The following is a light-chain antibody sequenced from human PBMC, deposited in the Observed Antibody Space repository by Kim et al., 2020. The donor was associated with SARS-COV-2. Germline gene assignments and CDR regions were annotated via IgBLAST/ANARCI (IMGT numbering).Light chain of an antibody. CDR2: GRN. CDR1: SLRNYY. CDR3: NSPDSSGNHLV. Sequence: SSELTQDPAVSVALGQTVRITCQGDSLRNYYASWYQQKPRQAPVVVIYGRNDRPSGIPDRFSGSNSGNTASLTITGAQAEDEANYYCNSPDSSGNHLVFGGGTKLTVL. V-gene: IGLV3-19*01. J-gene: IGLJ3*02.